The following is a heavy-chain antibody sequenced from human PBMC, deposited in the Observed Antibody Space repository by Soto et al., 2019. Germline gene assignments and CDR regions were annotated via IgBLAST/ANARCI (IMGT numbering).Heavy chain of an antibody. CDR2: IYYSGST. Sequence: SETLSLTCTVSGGSISSYYWSWIRQPPGKGLEWIGYIYYSGSTNYNPSLKSRVTISVDTSKNQFSLKLSSVTAADTAVYYCARFKQLAYYFDYWGQGTLVTVSS. V-gene: IGHV4-59*01. J-gene: IGHJ4*02. CDR1: GGSISSYY. D-gene: IGHD6-6*01. CDR3: ARFKQLAYYFDY.